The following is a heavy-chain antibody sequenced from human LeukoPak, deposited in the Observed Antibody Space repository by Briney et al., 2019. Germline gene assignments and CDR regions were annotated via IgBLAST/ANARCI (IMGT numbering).Heavy chain of an antibody. V-gene: IGHV4-4*02. CDR2: IYHSGNT. CDR1: GDSISSSHW. J-gene: IGHJ4*02. CDR3: ARTRYYYNSRSYGAPYYFDY. Sequence: PSETLSLTCAVSGDSISSSHWWSWVRQSPGKGLEWIGEIYHSGNTNYNPSLKSRVTISVDTSKNQFSLKLSSVTAADTAVYYCARTRYYYNSRSYGAPYYFDYWGQGTLVTVSS. D-gene: IGHD3-10*01.